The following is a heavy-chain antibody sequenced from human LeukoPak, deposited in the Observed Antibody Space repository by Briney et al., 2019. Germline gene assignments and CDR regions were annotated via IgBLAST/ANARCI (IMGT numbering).Heavy chain of an antibody. CDR2: IYYSGGT. D-gene: IGHD2-15*01. CDR3: ARAPGHSWWPLYYFDY. J-gene: IGHJ4*02. V-gene: IGHV4-30-4*01. CDR1: GGSFSDYY. Sequence: SETLSLTCAVYGGSFSDYYWSWIRQPPGKGLEWIGYIYYSGGTYYNPSLKSRVTISVDTSKNQFSLKLSSVTAADTAVYYCARAPGHSWWPLYYFDYWGQGTLVTVSS.